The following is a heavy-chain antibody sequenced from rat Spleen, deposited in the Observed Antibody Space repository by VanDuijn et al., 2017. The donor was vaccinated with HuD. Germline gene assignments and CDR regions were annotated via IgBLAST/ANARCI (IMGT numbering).Heavy chain of an antibody. Sequence: EVQLVESGGGLVQPGRSLKLSCVASGFTFNNYWMTWIRQAPGKGLEWVASITNTGGSTYYPDSVKGRFTISRDNAKSTLYLQMNSLRSEDTATYYCTRRDYYDGTPYWYFDFWGPGTMVTVSS. CDR2: ITNTGGST. J-gene: IGHJ1*01. D-gene: IGHD1-12*02. CDR1: GFTFNNYW. CDR3: TRRDYYDGTPYWYFDF. V-gene: IGHV5-31*01.